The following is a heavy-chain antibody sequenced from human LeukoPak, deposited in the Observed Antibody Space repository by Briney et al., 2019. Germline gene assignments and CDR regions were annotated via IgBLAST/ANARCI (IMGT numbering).Heavy chain of an antibody. CDR1: GYTFTDYY. Sequence: ASVKVSCKVSGYTFTDYYMHWVQQAPGKGIEWMGLVDPEDGETIYAEKFQGRVTITADTSTDTAYMELSSLRSEDTAVYYCATGYDFWSGYYRNKFDPWGQGTLVTVSS. D-gene: IGHD3-3*01. V-gene: IGHV1-69-2*01. J-gene: IGHJ5*02. CDR2: VDPEDGET. CDR3: ATGYDFWSGYYRNKFDP.